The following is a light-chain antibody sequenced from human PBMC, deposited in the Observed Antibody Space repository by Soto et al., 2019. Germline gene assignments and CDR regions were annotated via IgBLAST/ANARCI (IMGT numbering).Light chain of an antibody. J-gene: IGKJ1*01. CDR3: QQYNSYSPT. CDR2: KAY. V-gene: IGKV1-5*03. Sequence: DIKMTQSPSTLSASVGDRVTITGRASQSISVWLAWYQQKAGKAPNLLIYKAYRLESGVTSRFSGSGSETEFTITISGLQPGDSATYYCQQYNSYSPTFGQVTKVEIK. CDR1: QSISVW.